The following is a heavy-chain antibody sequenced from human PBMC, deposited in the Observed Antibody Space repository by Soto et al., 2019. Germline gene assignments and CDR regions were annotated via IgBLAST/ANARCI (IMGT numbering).Heavy chain of an antibody. Sequence: ASVKVSCKASGGTFSSYTISWVRQAPGQGLEWMGRIIPILGIANYAQKFQGRVTITADKSTSTAYMELSSLRSEDTAVYYCASILTGYGTDYWGQGTLVTVSS. CDR2: IIPILGIA. V-gene: IGHV1-69*02. J-gene: IGHJ4*02. CDR3: ASILTGYGTDY. CDR1: GGTFSSYT. D-gene: IGHD3-9*01.